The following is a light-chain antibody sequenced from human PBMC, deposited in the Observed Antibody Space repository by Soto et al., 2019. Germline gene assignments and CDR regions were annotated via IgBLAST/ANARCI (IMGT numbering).Light chain of an antibody. V-gene: IGKV3-15*01. CDR3: QQYDDWPGYT. CDR1: QSVNSK. CDR2: GAS. J-gene: IGKJ2*01. Sequence: EMVMTQSPVTLSVSPGERATLSCRASQSVNSKLAWYQQKPGQAPRLLIYGASTRAAGIPDRFSGSGSGTDFTLTICSLQSEDFAVYYCQQYDDWPGYTFGQGTKLEIK.